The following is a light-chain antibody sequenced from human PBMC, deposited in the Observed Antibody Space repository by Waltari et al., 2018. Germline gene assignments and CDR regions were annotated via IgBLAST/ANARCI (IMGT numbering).Light chain of an antibody. V-gene: IGKV3-11*01. J-gene: IGKJ4*01. CDR2: DTP. CDR3: QQRSNWPLT. Sequence: EIVLTQSPATLSLYPGERATLSCRASHSIANYLAWYQQRPGQVPRLLIYDTPNRATGIPARFSGSGYETDFTLTISSLEPEDVGVYYCQQRSNWPLTFGGGTKVEIK. CDR1: HSIANY.